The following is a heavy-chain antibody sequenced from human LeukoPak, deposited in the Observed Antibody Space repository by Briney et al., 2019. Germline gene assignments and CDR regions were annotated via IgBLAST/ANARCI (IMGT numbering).Heavy chain of an antibody. V-gene: IGHV3-72*01. CDR1: GFTFSDHY. CDR3: AKGPFDY. J-gene: IGHJ4*02. Sequence: GGSLRLSCATSGFTFSDHYMDWVRQAPGKGLEWVGRTRNKAKSYTTEYAASVKGRFTISRDDSKNSLYLQMNSLKTEDTAVYYCAKGPFDYWGQGTLVTVSS. CDR2: TRNKAKSYTT.